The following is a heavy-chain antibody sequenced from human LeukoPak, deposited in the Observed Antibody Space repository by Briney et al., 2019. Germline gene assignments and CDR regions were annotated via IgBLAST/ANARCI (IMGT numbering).Heavy chain of an antibody. J-gene: IGHJ4*02. Sequence: ASVKVSCKASGYTFTGYYMHWVRQAPGQGLEWMGWINPNSGGTKYAQKFQGRVTMTRDTSISTTYMELRRLTSDDTAVYYCARDISAGIYMYEYWGQGSLVTVSS. CDR3: ARDISAGIYMYEY. D-gene: IGHD2-15*01. CDR2: INPNSGGT. V-gene: IGHV1-2*02. CDR1: GYTFTGYY.